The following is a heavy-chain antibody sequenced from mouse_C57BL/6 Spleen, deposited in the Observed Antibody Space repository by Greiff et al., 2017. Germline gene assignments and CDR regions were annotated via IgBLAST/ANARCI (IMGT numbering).Heavy chain of an antibody. J-gene: IGHJ4*01. CDR2: IYIGNGYT. Sequence: VQLQQSGAELVRPGSSVKMSCKTSGYTFTSYGINWVKQRPGQGLEWIGYIYIGNGYTEYNEKFKGKATLTSDTSSSTAYMQLSSLTSEDSAIYVCASSESGNYGGAMDYWGQGTSVTVSS. CDR3: ASSESGNYGGAMDY. CDR1: GYTFTSYG. D-gene: IGHD2-1*01. V-gene: IGHV1-58*01.